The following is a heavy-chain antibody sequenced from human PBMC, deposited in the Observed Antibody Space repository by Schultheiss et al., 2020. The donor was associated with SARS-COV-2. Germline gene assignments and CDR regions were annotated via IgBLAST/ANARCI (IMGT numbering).Heavy chain of an antibody. J-gene: IGHJ4*02. CDR1: GGSFSGYY. CDR2: IYYSGST. CDR3: ARGRISMVRGVTGAQDY. Sequence: SETLSLTCAVYGGSFSGYYWSWIRQPPGKGLEWIGYIYYSGSTYYNPSLKSRVTISVDTSKNQFSLKVRSVTAADTAVYYCARGRISMVRGVTGAQDYWGQGTLVTVSS. V-gene: IGHV4-34*01. D-gene: IGHD3-10*01.